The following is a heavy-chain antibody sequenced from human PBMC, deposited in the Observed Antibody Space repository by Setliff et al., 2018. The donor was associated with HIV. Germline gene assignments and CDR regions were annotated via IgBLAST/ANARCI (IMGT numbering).Heavy chain of an antibody. CDR3: ARVRVAAVAPYFDF. CDR2: INSNGGST. CDR1: GFTFSSYA. J-gene: IGHJ4*02. Sequence: GGSLRLSCATYGFTFSSYAMYWVRQAPGKGLEYVSAINSNGGSTYYADSVKGRFTISRDNSKSTVYLQMGSLRAEDMAGYYCARVRVAAVAPYFDFWGQGALVTVSS. D-gene: IGHD6-13*01. V-gene: IGHV3-64*02.